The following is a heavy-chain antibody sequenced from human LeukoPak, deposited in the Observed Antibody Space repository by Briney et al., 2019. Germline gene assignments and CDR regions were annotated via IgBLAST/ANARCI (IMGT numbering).Heavy chain of an antibody. V-gene: IGHV3-21*01. CDR2: ISSSSSYI. J-gene: IGHJ3*02. CDR3: XXXSVLYYYDSSGAFDI. D-gene: IGHD3-22*01. Sequence: GGSLRLSCAASGFTFSSYSMNWVRQAPGKGLEWVSSISSSSSYIYYADSVKGRFTISRDNAKNSLYLQMNSLRADDTAVYYXXXXSVLYYYDSSGAFDIWGQGTMVTVSS. CDR1: GFTFSSYS.